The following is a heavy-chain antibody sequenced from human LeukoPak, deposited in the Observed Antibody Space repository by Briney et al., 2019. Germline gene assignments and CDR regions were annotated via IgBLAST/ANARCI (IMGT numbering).Heavy chain of an antibody. J-gene: IGHJ5*02. Sequence: SETLSLTCTVSGGSISSSSYYWGWIRQPPGKGLEWIGSIYYSGSTYYNPSLKSRVTISVDTSKNQFSLKLSSVTAADTAVYYCARDRGAVAGHNWFDPWGQGTLVTVSS. D-gene: IGHD6-19*01. CDR3: ARDRGAVAGHNWFDP. V-gene: IGHV4-39*07. CDR1: GGSISSSSYY. CDR2: IYYSGST.